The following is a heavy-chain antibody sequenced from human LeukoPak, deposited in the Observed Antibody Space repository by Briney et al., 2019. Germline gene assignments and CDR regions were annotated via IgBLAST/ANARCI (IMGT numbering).Heavy chain of an antibody. CDR3: AKSRAGGVDTAMARLRDYYYYMDV. J-gene: IGHJ6*03. CDR2: ISWNSGSI. D-gene: IGHD5-18*01. V-gene: IGHV3-9*01. CDR1: GFTFDDYA. Sequence: GGSLRLSCAASGFTFDDYAMHWVRQAPGKGLEWVSGISWNSGSIGYADSVKGRFTISRDNAKNSLYLQMNSLRAEDTALYYCAKSRAGGVDTAMARLRDYYYYMDVWGKGTTVTISS.